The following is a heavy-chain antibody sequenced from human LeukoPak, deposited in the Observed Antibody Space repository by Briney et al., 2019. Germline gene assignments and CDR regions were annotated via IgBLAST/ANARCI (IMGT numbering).Heavy chain of an antibody. D-gene: IGHD1-26*01. J-gene: IGHJ6*02. Sequence: GGSLRLSCAASGFTFSSYWMSWVRQAPGKGLEWEANIKQDGSEKYYVDSVKGRFTISRDNAKNSLYLQMNSLRAEDTAVYYCARDRWELNYYYYGMDVWGQGTTVTVSS. CDR1: GFTFSSYW. V-gene: IGHV3-7*01. CDR2: IKQDGSEK. CDR3: ARDRWELNYYYYGMDV.